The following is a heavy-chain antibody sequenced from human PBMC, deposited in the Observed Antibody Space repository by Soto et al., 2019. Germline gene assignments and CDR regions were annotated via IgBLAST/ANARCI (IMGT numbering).Heavy chain of an antibody. CDR2: IYNGGST. J-gene: IGHJ4*02. D-gene: IGHD3-3*01. CDR1: DDSRSSVGFR. V-gene: IGHV4-30-4*01. Sequence: PSETLSLTYTVADDSRSSVGFRLAWLRRPPGKGLEWIGYIYNGGSTYYRPSLESRMHMSLDATRNNYSLRLTSVTAADTAVYFCARAPVGLDTISYFDYWGQGKLVTVSS. CDR3: ARAPVGLDTISYFDY.